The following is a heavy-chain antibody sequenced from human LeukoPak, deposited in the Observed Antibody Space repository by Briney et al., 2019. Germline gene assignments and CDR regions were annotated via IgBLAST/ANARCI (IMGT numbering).Heavy chain of an antibody. Sequence: PSETLSLTCTVSSGSISAYYWGWIRQPPGKGLDWIGYIYYSGSTTYNPSLKSRVTISIDTSKNQFSLKLNSVTAADTAVYYCARYDSSGYYGYWGQGTLVTVSS. D-gene: IGHD3-22*01. V-gene: IGHV4-59*01. CDR2: IYYSGST. CDR3: ARYDSSGYYGY. J-gene: IGHJ4*02. CDR1: SGSISAYY.